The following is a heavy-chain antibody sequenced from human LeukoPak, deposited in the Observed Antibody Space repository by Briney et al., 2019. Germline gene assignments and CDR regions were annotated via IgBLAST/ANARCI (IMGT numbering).Heavy chain of an antibody. Sequence: SETLSLTCTVSGDSFNTFYWSWIRQPPGKGLEWIGYIYYSGTTNYNPSLKSRVTISVDTSNNQLSLKLRSVTAADTAVYYCAREGSCSGGSCATDYWGQGTLVTVSS. CDR1: GDSFNTFY. V-gene: IGHV4-59*01. CDR3: AREGSCSGGSCATDY. CDR2: IYYSGTT. D-gene: IGHD2-15*01. J-gene: IGHJ4*02.